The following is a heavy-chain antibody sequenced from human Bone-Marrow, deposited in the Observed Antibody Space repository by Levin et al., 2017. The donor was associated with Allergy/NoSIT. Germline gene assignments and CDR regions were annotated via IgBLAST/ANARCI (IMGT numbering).Heavy chain of an antibody. CDR2: IYYSGST. J-gene: IGHJ4*02. CDR3: ATADDSSGYYKFDY. D-gene: IGHD3-22*01. Sequence: SQTLSLPCTVSGGSIRSYYWSWIRQPPGKGLEWIGYIYYSGSTNYNPSLKSRVTISVDTSKNQFSLKLSSVTAADTAVYYCATADDSSGYYKFDYWGQGTLVTVSS. CDR1: GGSIRSYY. V-gene: IGHV4-59*08.